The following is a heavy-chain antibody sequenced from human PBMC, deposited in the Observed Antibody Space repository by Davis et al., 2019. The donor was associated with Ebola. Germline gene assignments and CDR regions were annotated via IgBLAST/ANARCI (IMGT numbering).Heavy chain of an antibody. V-gene: IGHV1-69*13. D-gene: IGHD3-9*01. CDR3: ARPKDKDWLLLDY. CDR2: IIPGFGTA. CDR1: GGTFTNYA. J-gene: IGHJ4*02. Sequence: SVKVSCKTSGGTFTNYAVNWVRQAPGQGLEWMGRIIPGFGTANYAQKFQGRVTFTADESTSTAYMELSRLRSEDTAVYFCARPKDKDWLLLDYWGQGTLVTVSS.